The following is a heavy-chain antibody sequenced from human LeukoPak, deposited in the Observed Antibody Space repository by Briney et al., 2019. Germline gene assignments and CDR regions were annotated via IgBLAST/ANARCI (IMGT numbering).Heavy chain of an antibody. Sequence: SETLSLTCTVSGGSISSYYWSWLRQPPGKGLEWIGYIYYSGSTNYNPSLKSRVTISVDTSKNQFSLKLSSVTAADTAVYYCARGRYRELGDYFDYWGQGTLVTVSS. CDR2: IYYSGST. CDR1: GGSISSYY. J-gene: IGHJ4*02. D-gene: IGHD1-26*01. V-gene: IGHV4-59*01. CDR3: ARGRYRELGDYFDY.